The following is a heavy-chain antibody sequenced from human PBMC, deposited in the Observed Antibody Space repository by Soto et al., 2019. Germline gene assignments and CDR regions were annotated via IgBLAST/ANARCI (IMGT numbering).Heavy chain of an antibody. J-gene: IGHJ5*02. Sequence: TSETLSLTCTLSGDPITSGGFYWTWIRQHPAKGLEWIGYIYYSGVTYYNPSLKSRATISVDTSKNQFSLNLSSASAADTAMYYCARDLRGRRSGRFDPWGQGTLVTVS. V-gene: IGHV4-31*03. CDR1: GDPITSGGFY. D-gene: IGHD3-10*01. CDR3: ARDLRGRRSGRFDP. CDR2: IYYSGVT.